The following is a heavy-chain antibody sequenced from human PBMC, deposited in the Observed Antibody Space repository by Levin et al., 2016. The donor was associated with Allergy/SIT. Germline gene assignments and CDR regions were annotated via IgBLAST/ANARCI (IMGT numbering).Heavy chain of an antibody. CDR3: ARNMITFGGVIAPLDY. J-gene: IGHJ4*02. CDR1: GYTFSNFA. Sequence: ASVKVSCKTSGYTFSNFAISWVRQAPGQGPEWIGWITASTGSTIFAHKLQDRVTLTTDISTTTAWMELRNLTSDDTAVYFCARNMITFGGVIAPLDYWGQGTLVTVSS. CDR2: ITASTGST. D-gene: IGHD3-16*02. V-gene: IGHV1-18*01.